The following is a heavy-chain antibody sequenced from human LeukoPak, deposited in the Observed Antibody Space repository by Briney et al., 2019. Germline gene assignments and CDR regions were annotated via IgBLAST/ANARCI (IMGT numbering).Heavy chain of an antibody. J-gene: IGHJ4*02. CDR2: IRSDGSDK. D-gene: IGHD4-11*01. CDR1: GFAFSSYG. CDR3: SKDRNINYGFFDY. Sequence: GGSLRLSCAASGFAFSSYGMHWVRQAPGKGLEWVAFIRSDGSDKYYADSVKGRFTISRGSSKSTLYLQMNSLRAEDTAIYYCSKDRNINYGFFDYWGQGTLVTVSS. V-gene: IGHV3-30*02.